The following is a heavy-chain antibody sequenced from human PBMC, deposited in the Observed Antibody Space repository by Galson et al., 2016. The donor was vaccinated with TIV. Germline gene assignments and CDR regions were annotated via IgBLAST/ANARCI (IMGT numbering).Heavy chain of an antibody. CDR3: ARDQNRLVRTRYGFDI. J-gene: IGHJ3*02. Sequence: SVKVSCKASGDTFNSYGIAWVRQAPGQGLEWMGGIIPMIGTPKYAQKFQGRFTITADESTSTAYMELSSLTSEDTAVYYCARDQNRLVRTRYGFDIWGQGTMVTVSS. CDR2: IIPMIGTP. CDR1: GDTFNSYG. D-gene: IGHD6-19*01. V-gene: IGHV1-69*13.